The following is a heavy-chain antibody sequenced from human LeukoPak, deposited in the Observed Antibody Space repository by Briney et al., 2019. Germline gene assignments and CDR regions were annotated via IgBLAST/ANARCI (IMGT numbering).Heavy chain of an antibody. Sequence: GRSLRLSCAASGFTFDDYAMHWVRQASGKGLEWVSGISWNSGSIGYADSVKGRFTISRDNAKNSLYLQMNSLRAEDMALYYCAKAFRGDYYYMDVWGKGTTVTVSS. CDR2: ISWNSGSI. V-gene: IGHV3-9*03. CDR3: AKAFRGDYYYMDV. D-gene: IGHD3-3*02. J-gene: IGHJ6*03. CDR1: GFTFDDYA.